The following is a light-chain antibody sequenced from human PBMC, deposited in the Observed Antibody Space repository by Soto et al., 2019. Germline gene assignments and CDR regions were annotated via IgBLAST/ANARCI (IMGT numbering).Light chain of an antibody. CDR2: EVS. J-gene: IGLJ2*01. CDR3: SSYTSISTLV. V-gene: IGLV2-14*01. CDR1: SSDVGGYNS. Sequence: QSVLTQPASVSGSPGQSITISCTGTSSDVGGYNSVSWYQEHPGKAPKLMIYEVSNRPSGVSNRFSGSKSGNTASLTIAVLQAEDEADYYCSSYTSISTLVFGGGTKLTVL.